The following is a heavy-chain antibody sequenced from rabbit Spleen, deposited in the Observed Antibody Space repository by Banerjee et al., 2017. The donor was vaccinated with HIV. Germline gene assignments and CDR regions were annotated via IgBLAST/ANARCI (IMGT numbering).Heavy chain of an antibody. CDR3: ARSDVDWGL. Sequence: QEQLVESGGGLVKPEGSLKLSCTASGFSFSNKAVMCWVRQAPGKGLEWIACINAVTGKAVYASWAKGRYTFSKTSSTTVTLEMTSLTAADTATYFCARSDVDWGLWGPGTLVTVS. CDR2: INAVTGKA. CDR1: GFSFSNKAV. D-gene: IGHD2-1*01. J-gene: IGHJ4*01. V-gene: IGHV1S45*01.